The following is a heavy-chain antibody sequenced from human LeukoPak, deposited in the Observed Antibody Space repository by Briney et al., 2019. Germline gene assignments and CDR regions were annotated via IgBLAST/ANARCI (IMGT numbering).Heavy chain of an antibody. CDR2: ITSDGSST. D-gene: IGHD1-26*01. V-gene: IGHV3-74*01. J-gene: IGHJ4*02. Sequence: PGGSLRLSCVASGFTFSNYWMHWVRQAPGKGLVWVSRITSDGSSTSYADSVKGRFTISRDNAKNTLYLHTNSLRAEDTAVYYCTRDEAVGAPFDYWGQGTLVTVSS. CDR1: GFTFSNYW. CDR3: TRDEAVGAPFDY.